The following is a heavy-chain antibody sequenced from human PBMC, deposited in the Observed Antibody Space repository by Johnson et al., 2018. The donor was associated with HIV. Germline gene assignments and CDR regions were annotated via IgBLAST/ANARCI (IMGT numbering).Heavy chain of an antibody. CDR1: GFTFSTYA. CDR3: ARGGEETAADVFDI. CDR2: ISYDGSNE. Sequence: QVQLVESGGGVAQAGRSLRLSCAASGFTFSTYAMNWVRQGPGKGLEWVAVISYDGSNEYYPDSVRGRFSISRDNSKNTLYLQMNTLRGDDTAVYYCARGGEETAADVFDIWGQGTMVTVSS. J-gene: IGHJ3*02. D-gene: IGHD6-25*01. V-gene: IGHV3-30*01.